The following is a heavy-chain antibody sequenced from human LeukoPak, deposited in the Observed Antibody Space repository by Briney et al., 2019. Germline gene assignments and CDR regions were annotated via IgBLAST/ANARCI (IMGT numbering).Heavy chain of an antibody. Sequence: ASVKVSCKASGGTFSSYAISWVRQAPGQGLEWMGGIIPIFGTANYAQKFQGRVTITADESTSTAYMELSSLRSEDTAVYYCARGKGSSSWYNAFDIWGQGTMVTVSS. CDR1: GGTFSSYA. V-gene: IGHV1-69*13. CDR2: IIPIFGTA. D-gene: IGHD6-13*01. J-gene: IGHJ3*02. CDR3: ARGKGSSSWYNAFDI.